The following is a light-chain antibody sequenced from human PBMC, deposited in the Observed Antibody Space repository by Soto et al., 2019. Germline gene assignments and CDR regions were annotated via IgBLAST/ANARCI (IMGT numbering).Light chain of an antibody. CDR2: GAS. CDR1: QTVSITY. J-gene: IGKJ2*01. CDR3: QQYNIWPPYT. Sequence: VLTQSPGTLSLSPGESATLSCRASQTVSITYLTWYQQKPGQAPRLLIYGASNRATGIPDRFSGSGSGTEFTLTISGLQSEDFALYYCQQYNIWPPYTFGQGTKVDIK. V-gene: IGKV3-20*01.